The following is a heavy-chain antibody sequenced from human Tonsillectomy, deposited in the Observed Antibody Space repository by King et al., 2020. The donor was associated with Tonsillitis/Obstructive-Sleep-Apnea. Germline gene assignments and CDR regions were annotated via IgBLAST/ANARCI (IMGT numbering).Heavy chain of an antibody. J-gene: IGHJ3*02. CDR1: GFTFSSYA. CDR2: ISGSGGST. D-gene: IGHD3-22*01. V-gene: IGHV3-23*04. Sequence: EVQLVESGGGLVQPGGSLRLSCAASGFTFSSYAMSWVRQAPGKGLEWVSAISGSGGSTYYADSVKGRFTISRDNSKNTLYLQINSLRAEDTAVYYCAKVPFYYDSSGYSDNAFDIWGQGTMVTVSS. CDR3: AKVPFYYDSSGYSDNAFDI.